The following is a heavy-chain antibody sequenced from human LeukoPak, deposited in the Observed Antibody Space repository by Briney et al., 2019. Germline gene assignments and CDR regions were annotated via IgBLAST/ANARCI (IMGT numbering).Heavy chain of an antibody. Sequence: ASVKVSCKASGYTFTSYGISWVRQAPGQGLEWMGWISAYNGNTNYAQKLQGRVTMTTDTSTSTAYMELRSLRSDDTAVYYCARDITMVRGVKHGYSNVFDPWGQGTLVTVSS. CDR3: ARDITMVRGVKHGYSNVFDP. J-gene: IGHJ5*02. D-gene: IGHD3-10*01. CDR2: ISAYNGNT. V-gene: IGHV1-18*01. CDR1: GYTFTSYG.